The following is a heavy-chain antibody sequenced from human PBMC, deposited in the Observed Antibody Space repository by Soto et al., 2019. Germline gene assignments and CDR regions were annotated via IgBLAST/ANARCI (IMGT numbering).Heavy chain of an antibody. CDR1: GYTFSSYA. D-gene: IGHD6-19*01. J-gene: IGHJ4*02. CDR2: ISAYNGNT. V-gene: IGHV1-18*01. CDR3: AREYSSGWSKD. Sequence: ASVKVSCKASGYTFSSYAISWVRQAPGQGLEWMGWISAYNGNTKYSQKFQGRVTMTRNTSISTAYMELSSLRSEDTAVYYCAREYSSGWSKDWGQGTLVTVSS.